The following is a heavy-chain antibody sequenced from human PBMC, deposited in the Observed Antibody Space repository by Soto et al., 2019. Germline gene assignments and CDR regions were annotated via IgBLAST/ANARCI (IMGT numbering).Heavy chain of an antibody. CDR3: AKVGGEQLGHYYYYGMDV. J-gene: IGHJ6*02. CDR1: GFTFSSYA. Sequence: EVQLLESGGGLAQPGGSLTLSCAASGFTFSSYAMSWVRQAPGKGLEWVSAISGSGGSTHYADSVKGRFTVSRDNSKNTLYLQMNSLRAEDTAVYYCAKVGGEQLGHYYYYGMDVWGQGTTVTVS. V-gene: IGHV3-23*01. D-gene: IGHD6-6*01. CDR2: ISGSGGST.